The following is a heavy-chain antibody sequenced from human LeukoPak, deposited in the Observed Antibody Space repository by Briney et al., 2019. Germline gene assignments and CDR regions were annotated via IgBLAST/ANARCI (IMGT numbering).Heavy chain of an antibody. CDR2: IYTSGST. J-gene: IGHJ4*02. V-gene: IGHV4-61*02. CDR1: GGSISSGSYF. CDR3: ARELAGYGKLDY. Sequence: PSQTLSLTCTVSGGSISSGSYFWSWLRQPAGKGLEWIGRIYTSGSTNYNPSLKSRVTISPDTSKNQFSLKLSSVTAADTAVYYCARELAGYGKLDYWGQGILVTVSS. D-gene: IGHD5-12*01.